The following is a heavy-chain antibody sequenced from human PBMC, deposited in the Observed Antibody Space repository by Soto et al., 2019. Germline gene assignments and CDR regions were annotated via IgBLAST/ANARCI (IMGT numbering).Heavy chain of an antibody. V-gene: IGHV2-5*01. CDR2: IYWYADK. CDR3: AHTNYYGSWFFDS. J-gene: IGHJ4*02. Sequence: QITLKESGPPLVKPTQPLTLTCTFSGFSLSTTGVGVGWIRQPPGEALEWLALIYWYADKRYSPSLNSRLTITKDTSKIPMVLTLSNTDPMDTATYFCAHTNYYGSWFFDSWGQGTPVTVSS. D-gene: IGHD3-10*01. CDR1: GFSLSTTGVG.